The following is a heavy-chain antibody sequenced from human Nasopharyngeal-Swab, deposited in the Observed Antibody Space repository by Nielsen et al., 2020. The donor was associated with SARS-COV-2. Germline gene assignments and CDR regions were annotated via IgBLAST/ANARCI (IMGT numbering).Heavy chain of an antibody. J-gene: IGHJ5*02. V-gene: IGHV4-39*01. CDR2: IYYSGST. CDR3: ARPYYDSSGYDAWFDP. CDR1: GGSISSSSCC. Sequence: SETLSLTCTVSGGSISSSSCCWGWIRQPPGKGLEWIGSIYYSGSTYYNPSLKSRVTISVDTSKNQFSLKLSSVTAADTAVYYCARPYYDSSGYDAWFDPWGQGTLVTVSS. D-gene: IGHD3-22*01.